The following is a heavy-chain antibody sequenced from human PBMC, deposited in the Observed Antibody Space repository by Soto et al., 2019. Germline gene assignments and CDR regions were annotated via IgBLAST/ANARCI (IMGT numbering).Heavy chain of an antibody. CDR1: GFTFSSYD. D-gene: IGHD3-16*01. CDR2: IGTTGDT. V-gene: IGHV3-13*01. CDR3: ARGGGDKFDFAEKTFDY. Sequence: EVQLVVSGGGLVQPGGSLRLSCEASGFTFSSYDMHWVRQATGNGLEWVSAIGTTGDTHYPGSVKGRFSISRENAKISLYLQVTSLRAEDTAVYYCARGGGDKFDFAEKTFDYWGQGTLVAFSS. J-gene: IGHJ4*02.